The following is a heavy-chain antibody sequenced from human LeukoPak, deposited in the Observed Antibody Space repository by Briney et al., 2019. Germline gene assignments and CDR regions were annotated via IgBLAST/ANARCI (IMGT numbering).Heavy chain of an antibody. CDR2: IDPKSGGT. CDR3: ARDPSVKYYMDV. V-gene: IGHV1-2*02. CDR1: GYTFTGYY. J-gene: IGHJ6*03. D-gene: IGHD4-17*01. Sequence: ASVKVSCKASGYTFTGYYLHWVRQAPGQGREWMGWIDPKSGGTKIAQNFQGRVTMTRDTSISTAYMELSRLASDDTAVYYCARDPSVKYYMDVWGKGPTVTVSS.